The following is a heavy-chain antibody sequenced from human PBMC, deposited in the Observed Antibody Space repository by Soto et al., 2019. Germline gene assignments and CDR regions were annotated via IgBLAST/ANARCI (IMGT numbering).Heavy chain of an antibody. D-gene: IGHD2-21*02. CDR3: ARGSDTALGY. CDR1: SDSVNFYF. CDR2: IYFSGIT. J-gene: IGHJ4*02. V-gene: IGHV4-59*08. Sequence: PSETLSLTCTVSSDSVNFYFWSWFRQPPGKGLEWIGYIYFSGITNYNPSFKSRATMSVDTSKNQFSLKLTSVTAADTALYYCARGSDTALGYWGQGTLVTVSS.